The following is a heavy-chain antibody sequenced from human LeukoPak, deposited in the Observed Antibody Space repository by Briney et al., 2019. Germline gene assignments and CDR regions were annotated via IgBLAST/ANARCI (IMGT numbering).Heavy chain of an antibody. J-gene: IGHJ4*02. D-gene: IGHD3-22*01. V-gene: IGHV4-39*01. Sequence: SSETLSLTCTVSGGSISSSSYSWGWIRQPPGKGLEWIGSIYYSGSTYYNSSLKSRVTISVDTSKNQFSLKLSSVTAADTAVYYCARLTIDRSGYYPDYWGQGTLVTVSS. CDR3: ARLTIDRSGYYPDY. CDR1: GGSISSSSYS. CDR2: IYYSGST.